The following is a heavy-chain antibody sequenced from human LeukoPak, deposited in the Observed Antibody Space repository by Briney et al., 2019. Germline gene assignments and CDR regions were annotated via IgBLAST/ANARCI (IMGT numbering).Heavy chain of an antibody. V-gene: IGHV3-23*01. CDR2: ISSSGGTT. J-gene: IGHJ4*02. Sequence: GGSLRLSCAPCGFTFSSYAKNSVRQAPGKGLEWVSGISSSGGTTYYADPVKGRFTISRDNSKNTLYLQMNSLRGEDTAVYYCAKEGPGATFDYWGQGTLVTVSS. D-gene: IGHD4/OR15-4a*01. CDR1: GFTFSSYA. CDR3: AKEGPGATFDY.